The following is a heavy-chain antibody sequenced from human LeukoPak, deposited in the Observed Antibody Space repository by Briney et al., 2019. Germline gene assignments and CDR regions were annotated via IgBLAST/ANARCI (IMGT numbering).Heavy chain of an antibody. D-gene: IGHD3-10*01. J-gene: IGHJ4*02. CDR2: ISGSGGST. CDR3: AKRRDYYGSGSYNY. CDR1: GFTFSSYA. Sequence: GGSLRLSCAASGFTFSSYAMSWVRQAPGKGLEWVSAISGSGGSTYYADSVKGRCTISRDNSKNTLYLHMNSLRAEDTAVYYCAKRRDYYGSGSYNYWGQGTLVTVSS. V-gene: IGHV3-23*01.